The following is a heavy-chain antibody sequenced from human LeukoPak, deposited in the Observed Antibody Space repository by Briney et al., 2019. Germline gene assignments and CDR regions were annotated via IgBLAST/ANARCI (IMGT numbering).Heavy chain of an antibody. J-gene: IGHJ4*02. CDR2: INPYSGGT. Sequence: ASVKVSRKASGYTFTDYYLHWVRQAPGQGLEWMGWINPYSGGTKYTQKFQGRVTMTRDTSISTAYMDLNRLTFDDTAFYYCARGDIYGDYVWWGQGTLVTVSS. CDR1: GYTFTDYY. D-gene: IGHD4-17*01. CDR3: ARGDIYGDYVW. V-gene: IGHV1-2*02.